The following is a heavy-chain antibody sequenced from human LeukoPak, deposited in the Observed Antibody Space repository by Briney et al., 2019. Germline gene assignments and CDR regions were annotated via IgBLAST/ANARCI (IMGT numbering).Heavy chain of an antibody. Sequence: GGSLRLSCAASGFTFSSYAMSWVRLPPGKGLQWVSSLSTSGGNTYYADSVRGRFTISRDNSQNTLYLQMDSLRAEDTAVYYCAKRSGASTYYFDYWGQGALLTVSS. CDR1: GFTFSSYA. CDR3: AKRSGASTYYFDY. J-gene: IGHJ4*02. V-gene: IGHV3-23*01. D-gene: IGHD6-19*01. CDR2: LSTSGGNT.